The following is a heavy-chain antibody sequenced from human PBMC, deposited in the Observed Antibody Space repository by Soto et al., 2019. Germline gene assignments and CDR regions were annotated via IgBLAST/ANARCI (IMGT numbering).Heavy chain of an antibody. J-gene: IGHJ4*02. Sequence: QGQLVQSGAEVKKPGSSMKVSCKVSGGTFSSYTISWVRQAPGQGLEWMGRIIPVLGIINYAQKFQGRVTLTADKSTTTSYMELSSLTSDDTAVYYCARDATAAGSAYWGQGTQVTVSS. CDR2: IIPVLGII. CDR1: GGTFSSYT. V-gene: IGHV1-69*02. D-gene: IGHD6-13*01. CDR3: ARDATAAGSAY.